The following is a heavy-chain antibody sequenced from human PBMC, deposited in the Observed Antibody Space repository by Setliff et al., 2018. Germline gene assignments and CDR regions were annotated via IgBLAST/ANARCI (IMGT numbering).Heavy chain of an antibody. Sequence: ASVKVSCKASGYTFTSYAFSWVRQAPGQGLEWMGWISAYNGNTNYAQKFQGRVTMTTDTSTSTAYMELRSLRSDDTAVYYCARVSEAAAAGFDYWGQGTLVPSPQ. D-gene: IGHD6-13*01. CDR2: ISAYNGNT. J-gene: IGHJ4*02. V-gene: IGHV1-18*01. CDR1: GYTFTSYA. CDR3: ARVSEAAAAGFDY.